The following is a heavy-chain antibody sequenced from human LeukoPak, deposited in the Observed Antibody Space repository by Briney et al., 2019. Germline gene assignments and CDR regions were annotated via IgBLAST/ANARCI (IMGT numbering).Heavy chain of an antibody. CDR3: AREGGYGDPYFDY. V-gene: IGHV3-23*01. J-gene: IGHJ4*02. D-gene: IGHD4-17*01. CDR1: GFTFSSCS. Sequence: PGGPLRLSCAASGFTFSSCSMNWVRQAPGKGLEWVSAISAGGGSPYYADSVKGRFTISRDNSKNTLHLQMNSLRAEDTAVYYCAREGGYGDPYFDYWGQGTLVTVSS. CDR2: ISAGGGSP.